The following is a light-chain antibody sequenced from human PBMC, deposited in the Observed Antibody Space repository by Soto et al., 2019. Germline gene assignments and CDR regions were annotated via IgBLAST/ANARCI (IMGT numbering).Light chain of an antibody. CDR2: GAS. Sequence: SPGTVSLYKGERATLSCRASQSVSSNLAWYQQKPGQAPRLLIYGASTRATGIPARFSGSGSGTEFTLTISSLQSEDFAVYYCQQYNNWPQPFGQVT. CDR3: QQYNNWPQP. J-gene: IGKJ1*01. CDR1: QSVSSN. V-gene: IGKV3-15*01.